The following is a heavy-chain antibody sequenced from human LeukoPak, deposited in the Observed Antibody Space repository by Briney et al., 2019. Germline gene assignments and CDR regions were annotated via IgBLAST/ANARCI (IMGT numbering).Heavy chain of an antibody. CDR3: TRDPRRLDY. V-gene: IGHV3-21*04. J-gene: IGHJ4*02. CDR2: ISSRTSYI. CDR1: GFTFGDYA. Sequence: GGSLRLSCTASGFTFGDYAMSWFREAPGKGLEWVSSISSRTSYIYYADSVKGRFTISRDNAKNSLYLQMNSLRAEDTAVYYCTRDPRRLDYWGQGTLVTVSS.